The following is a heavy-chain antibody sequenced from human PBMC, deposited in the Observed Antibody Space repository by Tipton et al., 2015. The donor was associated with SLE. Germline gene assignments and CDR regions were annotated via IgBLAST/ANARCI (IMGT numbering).Heavy chain of an antibody. V-gene: IGHV4-61*02. J-gene: IGHJ4*02. Sequence: TLSLTCSVSGDSISSGTYYWSWIRQPAGKGLEWIGRVYSSGSTNYNPSLKSRVAISVDTSKNQFSLNLSSVTAADTAMYYCARVYSYGSLYYFDNWGQGTLVTVSS. CDR3: ARVYSYGSLYYFDN. D-gene: IGHD5-18*01. CDR2: VYSSGST. CDR1: GDSISSGTYY.